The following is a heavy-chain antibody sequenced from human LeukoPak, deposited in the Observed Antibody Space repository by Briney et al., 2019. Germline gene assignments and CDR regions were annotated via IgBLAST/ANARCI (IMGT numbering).Heavy chain of an antibody. CDR2: ISPKNGDT. CDR1: NYTFSDYT. CDR3: ARGPLYGDYYCDF. J-gene: IGHJ4*02. V-gene: IGHV1-18*01. Sequence: ASVKLSCKASNYTFSDYTINWVRQAAGQGLEWMGWISPKNGDTNPAQRFQGRVTMTTETSTTTAYMDLRNLTSDDTAVYFCARGPLYGDYYCDFWGQGTLVTVSS. D-gene: IGHD4-17*01.